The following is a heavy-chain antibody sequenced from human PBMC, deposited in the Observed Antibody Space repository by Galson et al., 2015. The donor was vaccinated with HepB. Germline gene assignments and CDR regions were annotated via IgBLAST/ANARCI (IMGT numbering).Heavy chain of an antibody. J-gene: IGHJ5*02. V-gene: IGHV1-46*01. CDR1: GYTFTSYY. CDR3: ARERSRGWFDP. Sequence: QSGAEVKKPGTSVKVSCKASGYTFTSYYMHWVRQAPGQGLEWMGIINPSGGSTSYAQKFQGRVTMTRDTSTSTVYMELSSLRSEDTAVYYCARERSRGWFDPWGQGTLVTVSS. CDR2: INPSGGST.